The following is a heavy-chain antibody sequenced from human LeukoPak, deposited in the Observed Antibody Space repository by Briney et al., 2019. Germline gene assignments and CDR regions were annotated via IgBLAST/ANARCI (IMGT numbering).Heavy chain of an antibody. CDR1: GGSISSYY. CDR2: IYYSGST. V-gene: IGHV4-59*01. D-gene: IGHD4-17*01. CDR3: ARNRRTVTTLVAFDI. Sequence: SETLSLTCTVSGGSISSYYWSWIRQPPGKGLEWIGYIYYSGSTNYNPSLKSRFTISVDTSKNQFSLKLSSVTAADTAVYYCARNRRTVTTLVAFDIWGQGTMVTVSS. J-gene: IGHJ3*02.